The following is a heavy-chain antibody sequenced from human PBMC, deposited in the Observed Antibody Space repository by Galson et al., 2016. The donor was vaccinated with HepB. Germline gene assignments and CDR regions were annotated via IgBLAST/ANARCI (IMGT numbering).Heavy chain of an antibody. CDR2: INGDGRIT. CDR3: VRDFHWGEGADAFDI. Sequence: SLRLSCAASGFNFITTWMHWVRQSPGKGLVWVSRINGDGRITNYADSVRGRFTISRDNAKNTVSLQMNSLRAEDTAIYYCVRDFHWGEGADAFDIWGQGTTVTVSS. D-gene: IGHD1-26*01. CDR1: GFNFITTW. V-gene: IGHV3-74*01. J-gene: IGHJ6*02.